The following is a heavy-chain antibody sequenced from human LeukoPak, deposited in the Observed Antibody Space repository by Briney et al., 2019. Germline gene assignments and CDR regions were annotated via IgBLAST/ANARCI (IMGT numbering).Heavy chain of an antibody. V-gene: IGHV3-23*01. J-gene: IGHJ4*02. D-gene: IGHD3-10*01. CDR2: INNSGGST. Sequence: PGRSLRLSWSASGFTFSSNAMSCARQAPGKGLEWVSDINNSGGSTYYADSVKGRFTISRGNSKNTLYLQMNSLIAEDTAVYYCAKERVWFGELFNWGQGTLVTVSS. CDR1: GFTFSSNA. CDR3: AKERVWFGELFN.